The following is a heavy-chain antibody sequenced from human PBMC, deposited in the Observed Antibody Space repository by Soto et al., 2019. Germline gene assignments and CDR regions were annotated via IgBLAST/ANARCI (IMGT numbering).Heavy chain of an antibody. CDR3: AVQIAAAGYYFDY. CDR2: FDPEDGET. V-gene: IGHV1-24*01. Sequence: ASVKISCKVSGYTITELSMHWVRQAPGKGLEWMGGFDPEDGETIYAQKFQGRVTMTEDTSTGTAYMELSSLRSEDTAVYYCAVQIAAAGYYFDYWGQGTLVTVSS. D-gene: IGHD6-13*01. CDR1: GYTITELS. J-gene: IGHJ4*02.